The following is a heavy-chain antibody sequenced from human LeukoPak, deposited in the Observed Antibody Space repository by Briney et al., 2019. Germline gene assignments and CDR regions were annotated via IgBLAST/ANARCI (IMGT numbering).Heavy chain of an antibody. Sequence: GESLKISCKGSGYSFTSYWIGWARQMPGKGLEWMGIIHPGDSDTRYSPSFQGQVTISADKSISTAYLQWSSLKASDTAMYYCARLTYDILTGHSDALDIWGQGTMVTVSS. V-gene: IGHV5-51*01. J-gene: IGHJ3*02. D-gene: IGHD3-9*01. CDR3: ARLTYDILTGHSDALDI. CDR2: IHPGDSDT. CDR1: GYSFTSYW.